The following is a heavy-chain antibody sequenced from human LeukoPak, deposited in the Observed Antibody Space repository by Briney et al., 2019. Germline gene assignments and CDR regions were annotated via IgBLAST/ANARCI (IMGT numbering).Heavy chain of an antibody. Sequence: GASVKVSCKASGYTFTGYYMHWVRQAPGQRLEWMGWINAGNGNTKYSQKFQGRVTITRDTSASTAYMELSSLRSEDTAVYYCATLPHYYDSSGDDYWGQGTLVTVSS. CDR2: INAGNGNT. CDR3: ATLPHYYDSSGDDY. D-gene: IGHD3-22*01. CDR1: GYTFTGYY. V-gene: IGHV1-3*01. J-gene: IGHJ4*02.